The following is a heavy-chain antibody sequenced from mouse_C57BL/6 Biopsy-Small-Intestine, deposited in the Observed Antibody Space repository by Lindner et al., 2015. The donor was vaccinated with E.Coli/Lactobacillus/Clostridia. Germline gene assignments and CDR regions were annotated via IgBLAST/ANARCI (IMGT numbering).Heavy chain of an antibody. J-gene: IGHJ4*01. V-gene: IGHV1-77*01. CDR3: AVLAKADYATEDY. D-gene: IGHD2-13*01. CDR2: IIPIFGTT. CDR1: RGTFNDYT. Sequence: SVKVSCKIGRGTFNDYTISWVRQAPGQGLEWMGGIIPIFGTTKYAQKFQGRVSLHADESATTVYMDLSGLRPGDTALYPCAVLAKADYATEDYWGLGTLVTVSS.